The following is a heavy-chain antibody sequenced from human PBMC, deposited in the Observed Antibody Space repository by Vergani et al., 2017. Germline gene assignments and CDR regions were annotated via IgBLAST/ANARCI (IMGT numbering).Heavy chain of an antibody. D-gene: IGHD1-26*01. CDR3: ARDRSGWELSGD. Sequence: EVQLVESGGGLVKPGGSLRLSCAASGFTFSSYSMNWVRQAPGKGLEWVSSISSSSSYIYYADSVKGRFTISRDNAKNSLYLQMNSPRAEDTAVYYCARDRSGWELSGDWGQGTLVTVSS. CDR2: ISSSSSYI. CDR1: GFTFSSYS. V-gene: IGHV3-21*01. J-gene: IGHJ4*02.